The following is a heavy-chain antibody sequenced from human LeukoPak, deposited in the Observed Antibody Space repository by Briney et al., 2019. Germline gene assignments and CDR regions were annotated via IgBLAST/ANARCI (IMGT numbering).Heavy chain of an antibody. CDR3: AKCVGSSSSCLYYFDY. J-gene: IGHJ4*02. Sequence: PGGSLRLSCAASGFTFSSYGMHWVRQAPGKGLEWVAVISYNGNNKYYADSVKGRFTISRDSSKNTLYLQMNSLRAEDTAVYYCAKCVGSSSSCLYYFDYWGQGTLVTVSS. V-gene: IGHV3-30*18. CDR2: ISYNGNNK. D-gene: IGHD2-2*01. CDR1: GFTFSSYG.